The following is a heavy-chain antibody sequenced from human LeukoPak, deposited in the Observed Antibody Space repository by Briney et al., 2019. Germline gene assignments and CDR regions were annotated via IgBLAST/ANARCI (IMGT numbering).Heavy chain of an antibody. CDR2: INAGNGNT. CDR3: ARGSGSYTFDY. V-gene: IGHV1-3*01. D-gene: IGHD3-10*01. Sequence: GASVKVSCKASGYTFISYAMHWVRQAPGQRLEWMGWINAGNGNTKYSQKFQGRVIITRDTSTSTAYMELSSLRSEDTAVYYCARGSGSYTFDYWGQGTLVTVSS. J-gene: IGHJ4*02. CDR1: GYTFISYA.